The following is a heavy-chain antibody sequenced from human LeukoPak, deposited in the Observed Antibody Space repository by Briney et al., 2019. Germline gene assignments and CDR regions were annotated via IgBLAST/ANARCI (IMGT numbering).Heavy chain of an antibody. CDR1: GFTFSSYE. Sequence: GGSLRLSCAASGFTFSSYEMNWVRQAPGKGLEWVSYISSSGSTIYYADSVKGRFTISRDNAKNSLYLQMNSLRAEDTAVYYCARHLLRYFDWLPYNWYFDLWGRGTLVTVSS. CDR2: ISSSGSTI. J-gene: IGHJ2*01. CDR3: ARHLLRYFDWLPYNWYFDL. V-gene: IGHV3-48*03. D-gene: IGHD3-9*01.